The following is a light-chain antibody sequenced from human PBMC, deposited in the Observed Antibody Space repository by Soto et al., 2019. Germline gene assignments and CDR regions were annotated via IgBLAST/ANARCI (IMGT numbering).Light chain of an antibody. CDR3: QQYAASPRT. V-gene: IGKV3-20*01. CDR2: GAS. Sequence: EIVLTQSPGTQSLSPRERATLSCRASQSVNDNYLAWYQHKPGQAPRLLIYGASSRAPGIPDRFSGSGSGTDFTLTISRLEPEDFAIYYCQQYAASPRTFGQGTQVEVK. J-gene: IGKJ1*01. CDR1: QSVNDNY.